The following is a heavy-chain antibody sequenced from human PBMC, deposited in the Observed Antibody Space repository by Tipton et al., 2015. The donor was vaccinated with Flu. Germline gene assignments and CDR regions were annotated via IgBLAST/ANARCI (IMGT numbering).Heavy chain of an antibody. CDR2: INHSGGT. CDR1: GGSFSGYN. Sequence: TLSLTCAVFGGSFSGYNWNWIRQAPGQGLEWIGEINHSGGTNYNPSLKSRVIISLDMSKNHFSLKLSSMTAADTAVYYCARAQHYDSNAYYYYYMDVWGKGTTVTVSS. J-gene: IGHJ6*03. V-gene: IGHV4-34*01. CDR3: ARAQHYDSNAYYYYYMDV. D-gene: IGHD3-22*01.